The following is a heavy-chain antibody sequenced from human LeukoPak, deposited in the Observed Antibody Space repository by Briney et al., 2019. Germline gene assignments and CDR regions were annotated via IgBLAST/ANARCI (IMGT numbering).Heavy chain of an antibody. CDR3: AKVYRRPNHDYGVYSGDYYYYGMHG. CDR1: GFTFSRYA. Sequence: PGGSLRLSCAASGFTFSRYAMSWVRQAPGKGLEWVSAISGSGGSTYYADSVKGRFTISRDNSKNTLYLQMNSLRAEDTAVYYCAKVYRRPNHDYGVYSGDYYYYGMHGWGQGTTVTVSS. V-gene: IGHV3-23*01. CDR2: ISGSGGST. J-gene: IGHJ6*02. D-gene: IGHD4-17*01.